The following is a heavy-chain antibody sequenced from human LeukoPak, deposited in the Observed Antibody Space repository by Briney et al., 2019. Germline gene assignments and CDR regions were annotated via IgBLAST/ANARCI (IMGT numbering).Heavy chain of an antibody. J-gene: IGHJ6*04. CDR2: ISSSGSTI. V-gene: IGHV3-48*03. CDR1: GFTFSSYE. Sequence: GGSLRLSCAASGFTFSSYEMNWVRQAPGKGLEWVSYISSSGSTIYYADSVKGRFTISRDNAKNSPYLQMNSLRAEDTAVYYCARNSGSYMNLYYYYGMDVWGKGTTVTVSS. CDR3: ARNSGSYMNLYYYYGMDV. D-gene: IGHD3-10*01.